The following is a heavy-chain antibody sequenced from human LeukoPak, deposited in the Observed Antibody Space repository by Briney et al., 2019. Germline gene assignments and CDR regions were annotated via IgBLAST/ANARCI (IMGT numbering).Heavy chain of an antibody. CDR3: AKIPRGRPDSFDY. V-gene: IGHV3-23*01. J-gene: IGHJ4*02. CDR2: ISGSGGST. Sequence: GALRLSCAASGFTFISFAMGWVRKAPGKGLGWVSAISGSGGSTYYADFVKGRFTFSRENPKTTLNLQRNSLRAEDTAVYYCAKIPRGRPDSFDYWGQGTLVTVSS. CDR1: GFTFISFA. D-gene: IGHD1-14*01.